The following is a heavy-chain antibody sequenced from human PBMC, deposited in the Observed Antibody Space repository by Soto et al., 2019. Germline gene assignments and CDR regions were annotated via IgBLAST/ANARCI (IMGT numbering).Heavy chain of an antibody. D-gene: IGHD3-3*01. V-gene: IGHV4-61*01. J-gene: IGHJ4*02. CDR1: GGAFKSGSYS. CDR3: ARDFAYFDS. Sequence: SETLSRTCTVSGGAFKSGSYSWSWIRQPPGKGLEWIWYFYHTGRTSYNPSLKSRVSISMDTSKNQFSLNLDSVTAADTAVYFCARDFAYFDSWGQGTLVTVSS. CDR2: FYHTGRT.